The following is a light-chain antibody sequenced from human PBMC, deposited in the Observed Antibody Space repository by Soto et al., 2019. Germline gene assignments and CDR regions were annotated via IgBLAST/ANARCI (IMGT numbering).Light chain of an antibody. J-gene: IGKJ1*01. CDR2: AAS. CDR1: QDISNY. Sequence: DIQMTQSPSSLSASVGDRVTITCQASQDISNYLAWYQQKPGKVPSLLIYAASTLQSGVPSRFSGSGSGTDFTLTISSLQPEDVGTYYCQKYNRAPPTFGPGTKVDIK. CDR3: QKYNRAPPT. V-gene: IGKV1-27*01.